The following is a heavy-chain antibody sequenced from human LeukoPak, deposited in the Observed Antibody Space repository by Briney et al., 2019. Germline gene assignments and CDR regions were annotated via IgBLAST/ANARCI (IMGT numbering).Heavy chain of an antibody. V-gene: IGHV1-2*02. CDR3: ARAPSGGGD. J-gene: IGHJ4*02. CDR1: GYTFTSYG. CDR2: INPNSGGT. Sequence: ASVRVSCKASGYTFTSYGISWVRQAPGQGLEWMGWINPNSGGTNYAQKFQGRVTMTRDTSISTAYMELSRLRSDDTAVYYCARAPSGGGDWGQGTQVTVSS. D-gene: IGHD3-16*01.